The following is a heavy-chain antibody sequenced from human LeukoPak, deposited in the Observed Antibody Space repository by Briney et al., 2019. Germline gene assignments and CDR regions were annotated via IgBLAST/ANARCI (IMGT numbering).Heavy chain of an antibody. V-gene: IGHV3-23*01. Sequence: GGSLRLSCAASGFTFSSYAMGWVRQAPGKGLEWVSAISGSGGSTYYADSVKGRFTISRDNSKNTLYLQMNSLRAEDTAVYYCAKGPRGGWYYFDYWGQGTLVTVSS. J-gene: IGHJ4*02. CDR2: ISGSGGST. D-gene: IGHD6-19*01. CDR1: GFTFSSYA. CDR3: AKGPRGGWYYFDY.